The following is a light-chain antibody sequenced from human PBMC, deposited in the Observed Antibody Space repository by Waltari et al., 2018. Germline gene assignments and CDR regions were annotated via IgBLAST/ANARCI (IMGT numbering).Light chain of an antibody. CDR1: QGIRSA. CDR2: DAS. Sequence: AIQLTQSPSSLSASLGDSVTITCRASQGIRSALAWYQQRPGKPPQFLIYDASTLHSGVPSRFSGSGSGTDFSLTINSLQPEDFATYYCQQYINYPFTFGPGTKVDIK. J-gene: IGKJ3*01. V-gene: IGKV1D-13*01. CDR3: QQYINYPFT.